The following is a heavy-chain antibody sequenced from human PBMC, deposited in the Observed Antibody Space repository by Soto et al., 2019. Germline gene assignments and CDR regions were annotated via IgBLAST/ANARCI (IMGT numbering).Heavy chain of an antibody. D-gene: IGHD2-2*01. CDR3: TRVQGYCSSTSCRGYFQH. V-gene: IGHV3-49*03. CDR2: IRSKAYGGTT. CDR1: GFTFGDYA. Sequence: GGSLRLSCTASGFTFGDYAMSWFRQAPGKGLEWVGFIRSKAYGGTTEYAASVKGRFTISRDDSKSIAYLQMNSLKTEDTAVYYCTRVQGYCSSTSCRGYFQHWGQGTLVTVSS. J-gene: IGHJ1*01.